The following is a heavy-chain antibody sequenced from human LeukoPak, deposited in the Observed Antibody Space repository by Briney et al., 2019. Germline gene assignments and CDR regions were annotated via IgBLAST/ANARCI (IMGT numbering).Heavy chain of an antibody. V-gene: IGHV3-30*18. D-gene: IGHD6-19*01. CDR3: AKYLAHITGWLLDAFDI. J-gene: IGHJ3*02. CDR2: ISYDGSNK. CDR1: GFTFSGYG. Sequence: GGSLGLSCAASGFTFSGYGMHWVRQAPTKGLEGVAVISYDGSNKYYADSLKGRFIISRDNSKNTLYVERTRPRAKDTAVYYCAKYLAHITGWLLDAFDIWGQGTMVTVSS.